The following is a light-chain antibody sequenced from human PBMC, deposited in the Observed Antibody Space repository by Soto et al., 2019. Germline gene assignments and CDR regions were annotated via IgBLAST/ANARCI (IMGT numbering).Light chain of an antibody. CDR3: QQSYSTPLT. V-gene: IGKV1-39*01. CDR2: AAS. CDR1: QSISSY. J-gene: IGKJ4*01. Sequence: DLQMTQSPSSLSASLGDRVTITCRASQSISSYLNWYQQKPGKAPKLLIYAASSLQSGVPSRFSGSGSGTDCTLTISSLQPEDVATYYCQQSYSTPLTFGGGTKVEIK.